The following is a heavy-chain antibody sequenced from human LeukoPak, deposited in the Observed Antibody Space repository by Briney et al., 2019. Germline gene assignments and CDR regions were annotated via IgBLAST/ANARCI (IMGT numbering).Heavy chain of an antibody. J-gene: IGHJ5*02. CDR2: INHSGST. V-gene: IGHV4-34*01. CDR3: ARARITMVRGVISPNWFDP. CDR1: GASFSGYY. Sequence: SETLSLTCAVYGASFSGYYWSWIRQPPGKGLEWIGEINHSGSTNYNPSPKSRVTISVDTSRNQFSLKLSSVTAADTAVYYCARARITMVRGVISPNWFDPWGEGTLVTVSS. D-gene: IGHD3-10*01.